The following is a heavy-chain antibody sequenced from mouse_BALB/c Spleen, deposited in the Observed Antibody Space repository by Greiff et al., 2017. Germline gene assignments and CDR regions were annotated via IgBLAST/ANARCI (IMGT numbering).Heavy chain of an antibody. CDR3: TRGDFYYFDY. V-gene: IGHV6-6*02. Sequence: EVKVEESGGGLVQPGGSMKLSCVASGFTFSNYWMNWVRQSPEKGLEWVAEIRLKSNNYATHYAESVKGRFTISRDDSKSSVYLQMNNLRAEDTGIYYCTRGDFYYFDYWGQGTTLTVSS. CDR1: GFTFSNYW. CDR2: IRLKSNNYAT. J-gene: IGHJ2*01.